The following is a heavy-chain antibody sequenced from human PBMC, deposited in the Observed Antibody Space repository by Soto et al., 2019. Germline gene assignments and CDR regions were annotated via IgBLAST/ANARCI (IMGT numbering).Heavy chain of an antibody. Sequence: SETLSLTCAVSSASISDIPWCSWVRQPPGKGLEWIGEISHSGTTYYNPSLKSRVTISLDRSKNQFSLNLNSVTAAGTAIYYCAKILAGAWNVLDIWGQGTMVTVSS. J-gene: IGHJ3*02. V-gene: IGHV4-4*02. CDR2: ISHSGTT. CDR3: AKILAGAWNVLDI. D-gene: IGHD2-15*01. CDR1: SASISDIPW.